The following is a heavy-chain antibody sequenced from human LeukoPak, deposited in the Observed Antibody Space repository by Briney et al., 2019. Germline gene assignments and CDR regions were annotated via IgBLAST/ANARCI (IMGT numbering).Heavy chain of an antibody. V-gene: IGHV4-4*07. CDR3: ARATYYDYVWGSYRHDAFDI. Sequence: SETLSLTCTVSGGSISSYYWSWIRQPAGKGLEWIGRIYTSGSTNYNPSLKSRVTISVDTSKNQFSLKLSSVTAADTAVYYCARATYYDYVWGSYRHDAFDIWGQGTMVTVSS. J-gene: IGHJ3*02. D-gene: IGHD3-16*02. CDR1: GGSISSYY. CDR2: IYTSGST.